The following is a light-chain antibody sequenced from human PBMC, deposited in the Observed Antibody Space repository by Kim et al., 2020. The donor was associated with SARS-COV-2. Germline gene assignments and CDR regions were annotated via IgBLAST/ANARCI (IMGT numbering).Light chain of an antibody. J-gene: IGKJ2*01. CDR1: QNIGYW. CDR3: QQYSTYS. V-gene: IGKV1-5*01. Sequence: LSASVGDRVTITCRASQNIGYWLAWYQQKPGRAPTLLIYDASTLETGVPSRFSGGGSGTEFTLTIDSLQPDDFATYYCQQYSTYSFGQGTKVDIK. CDR2: DAS.